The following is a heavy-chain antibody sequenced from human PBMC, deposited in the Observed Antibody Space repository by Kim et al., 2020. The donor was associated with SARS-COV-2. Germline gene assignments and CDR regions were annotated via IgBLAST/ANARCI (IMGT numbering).Heavy chain of an antibody. Sequence: KSRVTISVDTSKNQFSLKLSSVTAADTAVYYCARGYIVVVVAATPIWFDPWGQGTLVTVSS. V-gene: IGHV4-34*01. J-gene: IGHJ5*02. CDR3: ARGYIVVVVAATPIWFDP. D-gene: IGHD2-15*01.